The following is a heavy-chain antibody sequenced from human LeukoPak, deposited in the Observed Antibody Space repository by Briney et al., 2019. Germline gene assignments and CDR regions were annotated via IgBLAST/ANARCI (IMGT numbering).Heavy chain of an antibody. J-gene: IGHJ4*02. V-gene: IGHV1-2*02. CDR3: ARGYCSGDCFTLFDY. CDR1: GYMFTGYY. CDR2: INPNSGGT. Sequence: ASVKVSCKASGYMFTGYYMHWVRQAPGQGLEWMGLINPNSGGTNYAQKFQGRVTMTRDTSINTAYMELSSLRSDDTAVYYCARGYCSGDCFTLFDYWGQGTLVTVSS. D-gene: IGHD2-21*02.